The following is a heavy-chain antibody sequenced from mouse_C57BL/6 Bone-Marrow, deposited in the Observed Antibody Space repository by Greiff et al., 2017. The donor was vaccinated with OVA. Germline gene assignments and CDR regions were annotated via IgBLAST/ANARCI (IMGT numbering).Heavy chain of an antibody. Sequence: QVQLKESGPELVKPGASVKISCKASGYAFSSSWMNWVKQRPGKGLEWIGRIYPGDGDTNYNGKFKGKATLTADKSSSTAYMQLSSLTSEYSAVYFCARDHDYGTGDYWGQGTSVTVSS. V-gene: IGHV1-82*01. CDR3: ARDHDYGTGDY. J-gene: IGHJ4*01. D-gene: IGHD2-4*01. CDR1: GYAFSSSW. CDR2: IYPGDGDT.